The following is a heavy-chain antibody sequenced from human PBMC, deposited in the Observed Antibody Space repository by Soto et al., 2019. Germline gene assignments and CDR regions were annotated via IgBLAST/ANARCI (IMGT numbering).Heavy chain of an antibody. D-gene: IGHD3-22*01. Sequence: EVQLVESGGGLVQPGGSLRLSCEASAFTLSSYWMSWVRQAPGKGLEWVANIKPDGSEKYYVDSVKGRFTISRDNTKNSLYLQMSTLRPEDKAIYYCARDYEFGFDILGQGTLVTVSS. CDR2: IKPDGSEK. CDR3: ARDYEFGFDI. CDR1: AFTLSSYW. J-gene: IGHJ3*02. V-gene: IGHV3-7*01.